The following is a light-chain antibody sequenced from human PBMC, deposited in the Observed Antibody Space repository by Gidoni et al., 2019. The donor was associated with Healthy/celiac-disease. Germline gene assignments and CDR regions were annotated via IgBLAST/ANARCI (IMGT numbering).Light chain of an antibody. Sequence: ELVITHSPATLSVSPGESATLSCRASQSVSSNLAWYQQKPGQAPRLLIYGASTRATGIPARFSGSGSGTEFTITISSLQSEDFAVYYCQQYNNWHTFXGXTKVEIK. CDR1: QSVSSN. CDR3: QQYNNWHT. J-gene: IGKJ4*01. V-gene: IGKV3-15*01. CDR2: GAS.